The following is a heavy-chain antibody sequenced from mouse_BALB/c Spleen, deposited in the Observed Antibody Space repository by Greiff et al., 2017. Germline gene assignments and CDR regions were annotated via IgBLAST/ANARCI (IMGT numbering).Heavy chain of an antibody. CDR2: ISSGSSTI. Sequence: EVMLVESGGGLVQPGGSRKLSCAASGFTFSSFGMHWVRQAPEKGLEWVAYISSGSSTIYYADTVKGRFTISRDNPKNTLFLQMTSLRSEDTAMYYCARGDGNHTFAYWGQGTLVTVSA. J-gene: IGHJ3*01. CDR3: ARGDGNHTFAY. CDR1: GFTFSSFG. V-gene: IGHV5-17*02. D-gene: IGHD2-1*01.